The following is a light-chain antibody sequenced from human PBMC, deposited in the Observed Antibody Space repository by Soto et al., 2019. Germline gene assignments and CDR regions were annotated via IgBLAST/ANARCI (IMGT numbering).Light chain of an antibody. J-gene: IGKJ1*01. Sequence: EIVLTQSPVTLSLSPGERATLSCWASQSISSNLAWYQQKPGQAPRVLIYGASSRATGIPDRFSGSGSGTDFTLTISRLEPEDFAVYYCQHYKTFGQGTKVDIK. CDR3: QHYKT. CDR1: QSISSN. V-gene: IGKV3-20*01. CDR2: GAS.